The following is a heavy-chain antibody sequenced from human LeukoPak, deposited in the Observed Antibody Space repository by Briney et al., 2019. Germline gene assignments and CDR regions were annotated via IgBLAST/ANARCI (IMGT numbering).Heavy chain of an antibody. CDR3: AKDYGDDYSNYVVGYYFDY. CDR2: ISGSGGST. Sequence: GESLRLSCATSGFTFSGAWMSWVRQAPGKGLEWVSTISGSGGSTYYADSVKGRFTISRDNSKNTLYLQMNSLRAEDTAVYYCAKDYGDDYSNYVVGYYFDYWGQGTLVTVSS. V-gene: IGHV3-23*01. D-gene: IGHD4-11*01. CDR1: GFTFSGAW. J-gene: IGHJ4*02.